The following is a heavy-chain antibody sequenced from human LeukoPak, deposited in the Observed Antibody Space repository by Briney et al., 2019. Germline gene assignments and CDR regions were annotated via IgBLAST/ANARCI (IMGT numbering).Heavy chain of an antibody. D-gene: IGHD1-26*01. J-gene: IGHJ4*02. Sequence: SETLSLTCTVSGGSISSYYWSWTRQPAGKGLEWIGRIYTSGSTNYNPSLKSRVTMSVDTSKNQFSQKLSSVTAADTAVYYCARDGDSGSYIDYWGQGTLVTVSS. CDR2: IYTSGST. CDR3: ARDGDSGSYIDY. V-gene: IGHV4-4*07. CDR1: GGSISSYY.